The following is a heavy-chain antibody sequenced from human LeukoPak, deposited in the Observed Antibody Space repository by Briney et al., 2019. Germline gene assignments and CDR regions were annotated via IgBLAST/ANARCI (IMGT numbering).Heavy chain of an antibody. Sequence: PGGSLRLSCAASGFTFSSYAMSWVRQAPGKGLEWVSAISGSGGSTYYADSVKGRFTISSDNSKNTLYLQMNSLRAEDTAVYYCARESTSGWELPTNWGQGTLVTVSS. CDR2: ISGSGGST. J-gene: IGHJ4*02. V-gene: IGHV3-23*01. CDR1: GFTFSSYA. D-gene: IGHD1-26*01. CDR3: ARESTSGWELPTN.